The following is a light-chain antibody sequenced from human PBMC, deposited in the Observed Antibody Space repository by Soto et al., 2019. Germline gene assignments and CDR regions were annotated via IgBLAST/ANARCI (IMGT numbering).Light chain of an antibody. V-gene: IGKV4-1*01. CDR3: QQYYSAPLT. CDR1: QSVLYSSNSKNY. J-gene: IGKJ4*01. Sequence: DIFMTQSPDSLAVSLGERATINCKSGQSVLYSSNSKNYLAWYQQKPGQPPKLLIYWASTRESGVPDRFSGSGSGTDFTLTISSLQAEDVAVYYCQQYYSAPLTFGGGTKVDIK. CDR2: WAS.